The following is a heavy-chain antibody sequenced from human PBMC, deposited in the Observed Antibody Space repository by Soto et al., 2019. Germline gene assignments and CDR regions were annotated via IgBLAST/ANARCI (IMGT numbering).Heavy chain of an antibody. CDR3: ATLGGYYYDSSGYSPIDY. CDR2: ISGSGGST. Sequence: PGGSLRLSCAASGFTFSSYAMSWVRQAPGKGLEWVSAISGSGGSTYYADSVKGRFTISRDNSKDTLYLQMNSLRAEDTAVFYCATLGGYYYDSSGYSPIDYWGQGTLVTVSS. D-gene: IGHD3-22*01. V-gene: IGHV3-23*01. J-gene: IGHJ4*02. CDR1: GFTFSSYA.